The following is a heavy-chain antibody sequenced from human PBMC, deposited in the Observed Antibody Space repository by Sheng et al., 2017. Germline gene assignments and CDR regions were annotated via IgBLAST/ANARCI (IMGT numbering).Heavy chain of an antibody. CDR2: INEMQLIR. Sequence: EAQLEESGGGLVRPGESLRLSCAASGFNFRSFWMSWVRQAPGKGLEWVGQINEMQLIRCMGTRVEGRVTISRDNARNSLYLQMHSLRAEDTAVYYCVRDNTGTTFDYW. CDR1: GFNFRSFW. CDR3: VRDNTGTTFDY. J-gene: IGHJ4*01. V-gene: IGHV3-7*01. D-gene: IGHD1-7*01.